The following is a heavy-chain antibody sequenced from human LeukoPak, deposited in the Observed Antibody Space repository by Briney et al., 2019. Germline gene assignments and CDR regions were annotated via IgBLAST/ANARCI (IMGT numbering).Heavy chain of an antibody. D-gene: IGHD6-19*01. CDR1: GGTFSSYA. V-gene: IGHV1-69*13. Sequence: AASVKVSCKASGGTFSSYAISWVRQAPGQGLEWMGGIIPIFGTANYAQKFQGRVTITADESTSTAYMELSSLRSEDTAVYYCARSWEGIAVAGLDYWGQGTLVTVSS. J-gene: IGHJ4*02. CDR2: IIPIFGTA. CDR3: ARSWEGIAVAGLDY.